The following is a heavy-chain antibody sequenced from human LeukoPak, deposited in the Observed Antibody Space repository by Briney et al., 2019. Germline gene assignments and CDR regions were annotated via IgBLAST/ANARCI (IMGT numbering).Heavy chain of an antibody. CDR2: IYYSGST. J-gene: IGHJ4*02. V-gene: IGHV4-39*07. D-gene: IGHD6-13*01. CDR3: ARDLIIAAAGTI. Sequence: PSETLSLTCTVSGGSISSNSYYWGWIRQPPGKGLEWIGSIYYSGSTYYNPSLKSRVTISVDTSKNQFSLKLSSVTAAGTAVYYCARDLIIAAAGTIWGQGTLVTVSS. CDR1: GGSISSNSYY.